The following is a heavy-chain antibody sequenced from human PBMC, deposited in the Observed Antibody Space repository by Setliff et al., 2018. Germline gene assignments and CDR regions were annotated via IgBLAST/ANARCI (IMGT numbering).Heavy chain of an antibody. D-gene: IGHD3-10*01. CDR3: TTDWSRGDSGNYLRLDY. V-gene: IGHV3-15*01. CDR1: GFSFSNTK. J-gene: IGHJ4*02. Sequence: PGGSLRLSCLASGFSFSNTKMSWIRQAPGKGLEWVGRIKSAADGGTIEYAAAVNGRFIVSRDDSKNTLFLQMNSLKTEDTALYYCTTDWSRGDSGNYLRLDYWGPGTLVTVSS. CDR2: IKSAADGGTI.